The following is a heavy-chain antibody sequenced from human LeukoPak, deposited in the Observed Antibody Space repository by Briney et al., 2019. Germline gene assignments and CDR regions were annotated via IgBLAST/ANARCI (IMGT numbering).Heavy chain of an antibody. CDR1: GYTFTGNF. J-gene: IGHJ4*02. CDR3: ARGSGRVPAALGY. CDR2: INPNSGGT. D-gene: IGHD2-2*01. Sequence: GASVKVSCKASGYTFTGNFMHWVRQAPGQGLEWMGWINPNSGGTNYAQKFQGRVTMTRDTSISTAYMELSRLRSDDTAVYYCARGSGRVPAALGYWGQGTLVTVSS. V-gene: IGHV1-2*02.